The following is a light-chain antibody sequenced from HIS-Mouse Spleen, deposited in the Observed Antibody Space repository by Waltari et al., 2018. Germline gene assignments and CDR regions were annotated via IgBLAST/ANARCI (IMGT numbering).Light chain of an antibody. CDR2: AAS. CDR1: QSISSY. V-gene: IGKV1-39*01. J-gene: IGKJ1*01. CDR3: QQSYSTHPEWT. Sequence: DIQMTQSPSSLSASVGDRVTITCRASQSISSYLNWYQQKPGKAPKLLIYAASSLQSGVPSRFSGSGSGTDFTLTISSLQPEDFATYYCQQSYSTHPEWTFGQGTKVEIK.